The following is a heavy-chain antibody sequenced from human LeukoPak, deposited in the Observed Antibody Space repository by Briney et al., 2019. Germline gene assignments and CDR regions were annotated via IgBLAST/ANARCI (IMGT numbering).Heavy chain of an antibody. V-gene: IGHV3-33*06. CDR3: AKDRGAYYDSSGCLTALDY. D-gene: IGHD3-22*01. CDR2: IWYDGGNK. CDR1: GFTFSSYG. Sequence: GGSLRLSXAASGFTFSSYGMHWVRQAPGKGVEWVALIWYDGGNKYYADSVKGRFTISRDNSKNTLYLQMNSLRAEDTAVYFCAKDRGAYYDSSGCLTALDYWGQGTLVTVSS. J-gene: IGHJ4*02.